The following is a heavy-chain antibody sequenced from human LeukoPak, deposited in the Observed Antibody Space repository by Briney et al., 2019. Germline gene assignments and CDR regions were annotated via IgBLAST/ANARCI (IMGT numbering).Heavy chain of an antibody. CDR2: ISGSGGST. V-gene: IGHV3-23*01. Sequence: QPGGSLRLSCAASGFTFSSYAMSWVRQAPGKGLEWVSAISGSGGSTYYADSVKGRFTISRDNSKNTLYLQMNSLRAEDTAVYYCAISRPLAPRYCSGGSCYLRHYYFDYWGQGTLVTVSS. D-gene: IGHD2-15*01. CDR1: GFTFSSYA. J-gene: IGHJ4*02. CDR3: AISRPLAPRYCSGGSCYLRHYYFDY.